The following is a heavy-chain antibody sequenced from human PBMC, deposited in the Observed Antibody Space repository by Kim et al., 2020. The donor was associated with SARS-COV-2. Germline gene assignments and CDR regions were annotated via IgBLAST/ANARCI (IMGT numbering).Heavy chain of an antibody. CDR2: IWYDGSNK. Sequence: GGSLRLSCAASGFTFSSYGMHWVRQAPGKGLEWVAVIWYDGSNKYYADSVKGRFTISRDNSKNTLYLQMNSLRAEDTAVYYCARDRLVAVAGTRWFDPWGQGTLVTVSS. CDR1: GFTFSSYG. J-gene: IGHJ5*02. V-gene: IGHV3-33*08. CDR3: ARDRLVAVAGTRWFDP. D-gene: IGHD6-19*01.